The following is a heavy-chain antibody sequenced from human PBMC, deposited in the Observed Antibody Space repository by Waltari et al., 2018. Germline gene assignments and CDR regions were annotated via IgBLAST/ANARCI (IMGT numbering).Heavy chain of an antibody. D-gene: IGHD4-17*01. Sequence: QVQLVQSGAEVKKPGASVKVSCKASGYTFINYAMHWVRQAPGQRLEWIGWINAGEGNTKDSQKFQGRVTITRGTSASTAYMELSSLRSEDTAVYYCARLFYGGSPHFDYWCQGTLVTVSS. CDR2: INAGEGNT. CDR3: ARLFYGGSPHFDY. CDR1: GYTFINYA. V-gene: IGHV1-3*01. J-gene: IGHJ4*02.